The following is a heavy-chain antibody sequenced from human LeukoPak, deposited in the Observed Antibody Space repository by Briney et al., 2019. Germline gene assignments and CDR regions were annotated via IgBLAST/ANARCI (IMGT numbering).Heavy chain of an antibody. J-gene: IGHJ4*02. V-gene: IGHV1-18*01. CDR1: GGTFSSYA. CDR3: ARGPYYYGSGSYDY. D-gene: IGHD3-10*01. CDR2: ISAYNGNT. Sequence: ASVKVSCKASGGTFSSYAISWVRQAPGQGLEWMGWISAYNGNTNYAQKLQGRVTMTTDTSTSTAYMELRSLRSDDTAVYYCARGPYYYGSGSYDYWGQGTLVTVSS.